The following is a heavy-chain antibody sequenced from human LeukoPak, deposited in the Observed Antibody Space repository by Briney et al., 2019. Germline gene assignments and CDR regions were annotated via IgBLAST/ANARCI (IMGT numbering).Heavy chain of an antibody. J-gene: IGHJ4*02. CDR2: IYYSGST. D-gene: IGHD2-21*01. CDR1: GGSISSSSYY. Sequence: PSETLSLTCTVSGGSISSSSYYWGWIRQPPGKGLEWIGSIYYSGSTYYNPSLKSRVTISVDTSKNQFSLKLSSVTAADTAVYYCARDIPGSPRVYNYWGQGTLVTVSS. V-gene: IGHV4-39*07. CDR3: ARDIPGSPRVYNY.